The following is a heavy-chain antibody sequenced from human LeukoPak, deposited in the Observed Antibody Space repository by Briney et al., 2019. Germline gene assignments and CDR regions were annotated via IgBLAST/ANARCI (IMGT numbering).Heavy chain of an antibody. V-gene: IGHV1-69*13. D-gene: IGHD3-3*01. CDR2: IIPIFGTA. Sequence: SVKVSCKASGGTFSIYAISWVRQAPGQGLEWMGGIIPIFGTANYAQKFQGRVTITADESTSTAYMELSSLRSEDTAVYYCARGAPQLRFLEWSRAFDYWGQGTLVTVSS. CDR1: GGTFSIYA. J-gene: IGHJ4*02. CDR3: ARGAPQLRFLEWSRAFDY.